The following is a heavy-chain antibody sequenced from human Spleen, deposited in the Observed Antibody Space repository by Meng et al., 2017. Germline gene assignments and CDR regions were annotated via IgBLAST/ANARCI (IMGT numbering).Heavy chain of an antibody. CDR1: TYTFSGFG. V-gene: IGHV1-18*01. D-gene: IGHD6-19*01. J-gene: IGHJ4*02. CDR2: ISASNGKT. Sequence: ASVKVSCKASTYTFSGFGITWVRQAPGQGLEWIGWISASNGKTNYAPKFQGRVTMTTDTSTSTAYMELNSLRSDDTAVYYCARETGSGWSYFDYWGQGTLVTVSS. CDR3: ARETGSGWSYFDY.